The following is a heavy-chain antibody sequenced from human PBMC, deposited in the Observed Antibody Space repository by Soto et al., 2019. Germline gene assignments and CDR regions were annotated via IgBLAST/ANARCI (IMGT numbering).Heavy chain of an antibody. Sequence: EVQLVQSGAEVKKPGESLKISCKGSGYSFTSYWIGWVRQMPGKGLEWMGIIYPGDSDTRYSPSFQGQVTISADKSISTAYLQWSSLKASDTAMYYCARHLTMVRGVIQPHYYYYYMDVWGKGTTVTVSS. CDR3: ARHLTMVRGVIQPHYYYYYMDV. CDR2: IYPGDSDT. CDR1: GYSFTSYW. V-gene: IGHV5-51*01. J-gene: IGHJ6*03. D-gene: IGHD3-10*01.